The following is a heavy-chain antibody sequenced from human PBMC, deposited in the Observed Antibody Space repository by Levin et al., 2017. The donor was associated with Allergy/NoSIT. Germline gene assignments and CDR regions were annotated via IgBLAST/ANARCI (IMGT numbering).Heavy chain of an antibody. D-gene: IGHD2-15*01. CDR2: ISGGGST. Sequence: GESLKISCAASGFTFSGYAMSWVRQAPGKGLEWVSGISGGGSTYYADSVKGRFTISRDNSKSTLYLHMNSLRAEDTAVYYCAKGPNCSGGSCYRMPFDYWGQGTLVTVSS. CDR3: AKGPNCSGGSCYRMPFDY. V-gene: IGHV3-23*01. CDR1: GFTFSGYA. J-gene: IGHJ4*02.